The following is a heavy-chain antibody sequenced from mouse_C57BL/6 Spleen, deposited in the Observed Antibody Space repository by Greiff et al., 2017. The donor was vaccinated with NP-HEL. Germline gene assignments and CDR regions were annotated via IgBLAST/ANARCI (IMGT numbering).Heavy chain of an antibody. Sequence: EVQLVESGGGLVQPGGSMKLSCVASGFTFSNYWMNWVRQSPEKGLEWDAQIRLKSDNYATHYAESVKGRFTISRDDSKSSVYLQMNNLRAEDTGIYYCTAVRSYWYFDVWGTGTTVTVSS. CDR2: IRLKSDNYAT. CDR3: TAVRSYWYFDV. D-gene: IGHD2-12*01. V-gene: IGHV6-3*01. J-gene: IGHJ1*03. CDR1: GFTFSNYW.